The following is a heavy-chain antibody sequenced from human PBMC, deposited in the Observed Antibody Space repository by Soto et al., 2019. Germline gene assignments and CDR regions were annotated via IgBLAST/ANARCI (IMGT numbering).Heavy chain of an antibody. V-gene: IGHV4-59*01. CDR2: IYYSGST. CDR1: GDSISSYY. D-gene: IGHD3-9*01. CDR3: ARDRLANWFDP. Sequence: QVQLQESGPGLVKPSETLSLTSTVSGDSISSYYWSWIRQPPGKGLEWIGYIYYSGSTNYNPSLKSRVTISVDTSKNQFSLKLSSVTDADTAVYYCARDRLANWFDPWGQGTLVTVSS. J-gene: IGHJ5*02.